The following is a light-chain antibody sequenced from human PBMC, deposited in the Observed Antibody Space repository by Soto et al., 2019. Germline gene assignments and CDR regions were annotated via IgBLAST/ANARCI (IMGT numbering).Light chain of an antibody. J-gene: IGLJ1*01. CDR2: EVS. CDR1: SSDVGGYNY. Sequence: QSALTQPASVSGSPGQSITISCTGTSSDVGGYNYVSWYQQHPGKAPKLMIHEVSNRPSGVSNRFSGSKSGNTASLTISGVQAEDEADYYCSSYTSSSTLLVFGTGTKLTVL. V-gene: IGLV2-14*01. CDR3: SSYTSSSTLLV.